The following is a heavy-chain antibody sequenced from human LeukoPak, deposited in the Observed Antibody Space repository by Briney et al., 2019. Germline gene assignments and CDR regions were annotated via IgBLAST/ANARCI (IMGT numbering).Heavy chain of an antibody. CDR3: ARDSIRQQLYYFDY. Sequence: GGSLRLSCAASGFTFSTHWMHWVRQAPGKGLVWVSRMNGDGSSTKYADSVKGRFTISRDNSKNTLYLQMDSLRVDDTAVYFCARDSIRQQLYYFDYWGQGTLVTVSS. D-gene: IGHD6-13*01. CDR1: GFTFSTHW. V-gene: IGHV3-74*01. J-gene: IGHJ4*02. CDR2: MNGDGSST.